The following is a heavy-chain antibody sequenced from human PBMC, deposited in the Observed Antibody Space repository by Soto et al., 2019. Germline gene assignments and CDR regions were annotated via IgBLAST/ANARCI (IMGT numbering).Heavy chain of an antibody. D-gene: IGHD6-6*01. V-gene: IGHV4-61*01. CDR2: IYYSVST. CDR1: GGSISSGSYY. CDR3: SREYIISSSFDY. Sequence: ETLSVTCTVSGGSISSGSYYWGWILQPPGSGLEWKGYIYYSVSTDYSTSLKSRDTISVNTSKNQFSLKLSSVTAADTAVYYCSREYIISSSFDYWGQGTRVTGSS. J-gene: IGHJ4*02.